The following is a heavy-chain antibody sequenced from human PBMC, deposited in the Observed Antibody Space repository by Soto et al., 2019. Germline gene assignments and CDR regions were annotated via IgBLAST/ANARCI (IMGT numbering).Heavy chain of an antibody. V-gene: IGHV4-59*01. CDR2: IYYSGST. J-gene: IGHJ2*01. Sequence: MEWIGYIYYSGSTSYNPSLKSQVTISVDTSKNQFSLKLSSVTAADTAVYYCARAEFFFLMLRGHPRSTLFPSTPLSDL. CDR3: ARAEFFFLMLRGHPRSTLFPSTPLSDL. D-gene: IGHD2-8*01.